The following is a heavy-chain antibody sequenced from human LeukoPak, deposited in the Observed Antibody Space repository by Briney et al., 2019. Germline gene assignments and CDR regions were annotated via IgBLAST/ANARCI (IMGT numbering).Heavy chain of an antibody. V-gene: IGHV7-4-1*02. CDR1: GYTFTSYA. J-gene: IGHJ4*02. CDR3: ARDLWTQPSIAGLTEG. CDR2: INTNTGNP. D-gene: IGHD6-6*01. Sequence: ASVKFSCKASGYTFTSYAMNWVRQAPGQGLGWMGWINTNTGNPTYAQGFTGRFVFSLDTSVSTAYLQISSLKAEDTAVYYCARDLWTQPSIAGLTEGWGQGTLVTVSS.